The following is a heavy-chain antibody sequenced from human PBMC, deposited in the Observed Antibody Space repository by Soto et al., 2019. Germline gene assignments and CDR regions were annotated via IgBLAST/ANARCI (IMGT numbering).Heavy chain of an antibody. CDR3: ASPHYYYGSGSTTLYFDY. CDR1: GLTFSSYP. CDR2: IRGSGGST. D-gene: IGHD3-10*01. Sequence: EVQLLESGGGLVQPGGSLGLSCAASGLTFSSYPMSWVRQAPWKGLEWVSAIRGSGGSTYYADSEKGRLTISRDNSKNTMYLQMNSLRAEDTAVYYCASPHYYYGSGSTTLYFDYWGQGTLVTVSS. V-gene: IGHV3-23*01. J-gene: IGHJ4*02.